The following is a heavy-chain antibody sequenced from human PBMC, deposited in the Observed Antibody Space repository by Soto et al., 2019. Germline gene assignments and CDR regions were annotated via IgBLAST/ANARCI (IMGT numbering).Heavy chain of an antibody. CDR3: AKDMYANHHYGLIDY. V-gene: IGHV3-43*01. Sequence: PGGSLRLSCAASGFTFDDYTFHWVRQAPGKGLEWVSLISWDGDTTFYTDSVKGRFTISRDNSKNSLYLQMNSLRTEDTALYYCAKDMYANHHYGLIDYWGQGTLVTVSS. CDR1: GFTFDDYT. CDR2: ISWDGDTT. D-gene: IGHD4-17*01. J-gene: IGHJ4*02.